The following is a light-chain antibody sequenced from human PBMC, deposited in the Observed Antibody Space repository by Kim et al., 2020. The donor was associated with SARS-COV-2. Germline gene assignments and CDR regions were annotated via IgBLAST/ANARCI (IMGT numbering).Light chain of an antibody. V-gene: IGLV1-51*01. Sequence: VTISCSGSSSNIGNNYVSWYQQVPGTAPKLLIYDNNKRPSGIPDRFSGSKSGTSATLGITGLQTGDEADYYCGTWDTSLSAGPYVFGTGTKVTVL. CDR2: DNN. J-gene: IGLJ1*01. CDR3: GTWDTSLSAGPYV. CDR1: SSNIGNNY.